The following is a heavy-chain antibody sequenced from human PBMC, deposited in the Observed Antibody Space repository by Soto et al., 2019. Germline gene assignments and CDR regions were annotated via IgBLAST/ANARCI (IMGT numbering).Heavy chain of an antibody. Sequence: GESLKISCKGSGYSFTSYWISWVRQMPGKGLEWMGRIDPSDSYTNYSPSFQGHVTISADKSISTAYLQWSSLKASDTAMYYCAGQSCSGGSCYYYYGMDVWGQGTTVTVSS. CDR3: AGQSCSGGSCYYYYGMDV. CDR1: GYSFTSYW. V-gene: IGHV5-10-1*01. D-gene: IGHD2-15*01. CDR2: IDPSDSYT. J-gene: IGHJ6*02.